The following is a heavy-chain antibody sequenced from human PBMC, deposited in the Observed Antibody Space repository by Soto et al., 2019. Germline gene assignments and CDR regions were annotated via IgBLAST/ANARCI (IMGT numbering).Heavy chain of an antibody. CDR1: GGSISSSRYY. J-gene: IGHJ4*02. CDR3: ARHSYYDILTGYLGEFDY. V-gene: IGHV4-39*01. Sequence: QLQLQESGPGLVKPSETLSLTCTVSGGSISSSRYYWGWIRQPPGKGLEWIGSIYYSGSTYYNPSLKSRVTISVDTSKNQFSLKLSSVTAADTAVYFCARHSYYDILTGYLGEFDYWGQGTLVTVSS. CDR2: IYYSGST. D-gene: IGHD3-9*01.